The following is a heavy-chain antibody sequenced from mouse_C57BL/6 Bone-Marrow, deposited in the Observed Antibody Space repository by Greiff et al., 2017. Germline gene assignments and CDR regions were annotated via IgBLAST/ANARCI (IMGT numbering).Heavy chain of an antibody. Sequence: VQLQQSGPELVKPGASVKISCKASGYTFTDYYMNWVKQSHGKSLEWIGDINPNNGGTSYNQKFKGKATLTVDTSSSTAYMELRSLTSEDSAVYYCARSSLRYSAGFAYWGQGTLVTVSA. CDR3: ARSSLRYSAGFAY. D-gene: IGHD1-1*01. CDR2: INPNNGGT. V-gene: IGHV1-26*01. J-gene: IGHJ3*01. CDR1: GYTFTDYY.